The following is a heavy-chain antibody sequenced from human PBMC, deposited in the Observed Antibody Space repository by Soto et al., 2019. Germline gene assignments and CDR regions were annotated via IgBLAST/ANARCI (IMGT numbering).Heavy chain of an antibody. J-gene: IGHJ6*02. CDR2: INSGGSST. CDR3: AKAAVAGNYYGMDV. CDR1: GFTFSSYW. Sequence: GGSLRLSCAASGFTFSSYWMHWVRQAPGKGLVWVSRINSGGSSTYYADSVKGRFTISRDNSKNTLYLQMNSLRAEDTAVYYCAKAAVAGNYYGMDVWGQGTTVTVSS. V-gene: IGHV3-74*01. D-gene: IGHD6-19*01.